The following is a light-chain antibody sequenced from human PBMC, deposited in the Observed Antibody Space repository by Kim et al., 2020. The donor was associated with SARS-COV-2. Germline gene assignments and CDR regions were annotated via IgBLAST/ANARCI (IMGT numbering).Light chain of an antibody. V-gene: IGLV2-14*01. CDR1: SSDVGGYNY. CDR2: DVS. Sequence: QSALTQPASVSGSPGQSITISCIGTSSDVGGYNYVAWYQQYPGKGPKVMIYDVSKRPSGVSNRFSGSKSGNTASLTISGLQAEDEADYYCSSYTSSYTVVFGGGTKLTVL. J-gene: IGLJ2*01. CDR3: SSYTSSYTVV.